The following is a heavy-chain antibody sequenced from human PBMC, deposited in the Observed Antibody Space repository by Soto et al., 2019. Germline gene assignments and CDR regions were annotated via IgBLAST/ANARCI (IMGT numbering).Heavy chain of an antibody. Sequence: SETLSLTCAVSVYSISSGYYWGWIRQPPGKGLEWIGSIYHSGSTYYNPSLKSRVTISVDTSKNQFSLKLSSVTAADTAVYYCARDPDTYSSGSSNRFEPWAQATLFRVSS. V-gene: IGHV4-38-2*02. CDR3: ARDPDTYSSGSSNRFEP. D-gene: IGHD6-19*01. CDR1: VYSISSGYY. J-gene: IGHJ5*02. CDR2: IYHSGST.